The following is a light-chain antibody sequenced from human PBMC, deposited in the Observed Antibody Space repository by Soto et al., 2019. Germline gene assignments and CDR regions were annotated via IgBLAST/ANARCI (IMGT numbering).Light chain of an antibody. V-gene: IGKV1-39*01. CDR2: AAS. Sequence: DLQMTQAPSSLSAYVGDRVTITCRASQSISSYLNWYQQQPGKAPKLLIYAASSLQSGVPSRFSGRGSGTAFTLTISSLQPEDFATYYCQQSYSTPYTFGQGNKLEIK. CDR1: QSISSY. J-gene: IGKJ2*01. CDR3: QQSYSTPYT.